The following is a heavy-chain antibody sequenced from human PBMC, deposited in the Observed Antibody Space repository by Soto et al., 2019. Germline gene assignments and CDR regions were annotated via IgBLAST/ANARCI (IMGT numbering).Heavy chain of an antibody. Sequence: QVQLVESGGGVVQPGRSLRLSCAATGFTFSSYGMHWVRQAPGKGLEWVAVISYDGSNKYYADSVKGRFTISRDNSKNTLYLQMNSLRAEDTAVYYCAKGRYFDWLLLDHYWGQGTLVTVSS. D-gene: IGHD3-9*01. V-gene: IGHV3-30*18. CDR3: AKGRYFDWLLLDHY. CDR1: GFTFSSYG. CDR2: ISYDGSNK. J-gene: IGHJ4*02.